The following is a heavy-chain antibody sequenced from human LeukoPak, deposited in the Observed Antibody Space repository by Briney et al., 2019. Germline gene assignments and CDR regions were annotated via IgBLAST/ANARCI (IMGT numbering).Heavy chain of an antibody. V-gene: IGHV4-59*01. J-gene: IGHJ6*02. CDR2: IHYSGST. D-gene: IGHD1-26*01. Sequence: SETLSLTCIVSGGSIRSYYWSWIRQSPGKGLEWIGYIHYSGSTNYNPSLKSRVAISVDTSKNQFSLNLNSVAAADTAIYYCARRDPDSEGVDVWGQGTTVTVSS. CDR3: ARRDPDSEGVDV. CDR1: GGSIRSYY.